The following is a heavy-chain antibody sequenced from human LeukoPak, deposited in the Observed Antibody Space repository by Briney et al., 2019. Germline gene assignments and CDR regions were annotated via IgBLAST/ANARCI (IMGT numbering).Heavy chain of an antibody. V-gene: IGHV4-39*07. J-gene: IGHJ4*02. D-gene: IGHD3-22*01. CDR2: IYYSGST. CDR3: AREHYYDSSGYSPFSSFDY. Sequence: SETLSLTCTVSGGSISSSGYYWGWIRQPPGKGLEWIGSIYYSGSTYYNPSLKSRVTISVDTSKNQFSLKLRSVTAADTAVYYCAREHYYDSSGYSPFSSFDYWGQGTLVTVSS. CDR1: GGSISSSGYY.